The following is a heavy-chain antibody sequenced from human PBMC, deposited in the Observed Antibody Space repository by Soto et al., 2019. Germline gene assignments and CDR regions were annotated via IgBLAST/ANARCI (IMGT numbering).Heavy chain of an antibody. Sequence: PGGSLRLSCAASGFTVSSNYMSWVRQAPGKGLEWVSVIYSGGSTYYADSVKGRFTISRDNAKNSLYLQMNSLRAEDTAVYYCARQDYGDTDAFDIWGQGTMVTVSS. CDR1: GFTVSSNY. D-gene: IGHD4-17*01. J-gene: IGHJ3*02. CDR2: IYSGGST. CDR3: ARQDYGDTDAFDI. V-gene: IGHV3-66*04.